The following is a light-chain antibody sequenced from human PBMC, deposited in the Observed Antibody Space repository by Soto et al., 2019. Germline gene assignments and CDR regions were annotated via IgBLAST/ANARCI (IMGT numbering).Light chain of an antibody. V-gene: IGKV3-11*01. CDR2: DAS. CDR3: QQRSNWPPALS. CDR1: QSVNNF. J-gene: IGKJ4*01. Sequence: EVVLTQSPATLSLSPGDRATLSCRASQSVNNFLAWYQQKPGQTPRLLIYDASKRATGIPGRFSGSGSGTDFTLTISSLEPEDFEVYYCQQRSNWPPALSFGGGTKVEI.